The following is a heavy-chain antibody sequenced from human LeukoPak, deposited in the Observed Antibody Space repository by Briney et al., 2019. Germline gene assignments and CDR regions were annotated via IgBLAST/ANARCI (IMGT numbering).Heavy chain of an antibody. V-gene: IGHV4-39*01. Sequence: PSETLSLTCTVSGGSISSSIYYWGWIRQPPGKGLEWIASIYYSGSTYYNQSLKSRVAISVDTSKNQFSLQLSSVTAADTAVYYCARLGDGGNSCPVYWGQGTLVTVSS. CDR3: ARLGDGGNSCPVY. D-gene: IGHD4-23*01. J-gene: IGHJ4*02. CDR2: IYYSGST. CDR1: GGSISSSIYY.